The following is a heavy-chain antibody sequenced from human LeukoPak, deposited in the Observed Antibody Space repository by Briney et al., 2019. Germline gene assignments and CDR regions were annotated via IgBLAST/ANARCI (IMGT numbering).Heavy chain of an antibody. J-gene: IGHJ5*02. CDR2: ISAYNGNT. CDR3: AREHCTRSSCYLAGFDP. V-gene: IGHV1-18*01. Sequence: ASVKVSCKASGYTFSKYTFSWVRQAPGQGLEWMGWISAYNGNTNYAHNLQGRVTMTTDASTNTTYMELRSLRSDDTAVYYCAREHCTRSSCYLAGFDPWGQGTLVTVSS. D-gene: IGHD2-2*01. CDR1: GYTFSKYT.